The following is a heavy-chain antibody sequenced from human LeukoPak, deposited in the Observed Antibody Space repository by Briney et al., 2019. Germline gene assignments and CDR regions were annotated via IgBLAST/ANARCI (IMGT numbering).Heavy chain of an antibody. V-gene: IGHV4-59*01. J-gene: IGHJ4*02. D-gene: IGHD3-22*01. Sequence: SETLSLTCPVSGGSISSYYWSWIRQPPGKGLEWIGHFYYSGSTNYNPSLKSRVTVSVDTSKNQFSLKLSSVTAADTAVYYCARLYYDSSGYYYFDNWGQGTLVTVSS. CDR1: GGSISSYY. CDR2: FYYSGST. CDR3: ARLYYDSSGYYYFDN.